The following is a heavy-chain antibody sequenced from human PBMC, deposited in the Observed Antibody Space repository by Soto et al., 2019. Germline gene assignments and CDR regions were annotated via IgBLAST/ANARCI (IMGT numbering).Heavy chain of an antibody. CDR3: VRASGAKLSSS. CDR1: GGTFSSYR. CDR2: IVPIYRTA. J-gene: IGHJ4*02. V-gene: IGHV1-69*01. Sequence: QVQLVQSGAEVKKPGSSVKVSCKASGGTFSSYRINWVRQAPGQGLEWVGGIVPIYRTADYAQKFQGRVTITAYESARTSYMELRSLKSQDTAVYYCVRASGAKLSSSWGQGPLVTVSS. D-gene: IGHD6-13*01.